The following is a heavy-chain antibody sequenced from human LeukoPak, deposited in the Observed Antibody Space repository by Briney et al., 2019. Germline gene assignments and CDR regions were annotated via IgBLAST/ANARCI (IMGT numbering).Heavy chain of an antibody. CDR3: ARFAYSNGGVR. J-gene: IGHJ4*02. CDR1: GGSISSSSYY. D-gene: IGHD4-11*01. V-gene: IGHV4-39*07. Sequence: KPSETLSLTCTVSGGSISSSSYYWGWIRQPPGKGLKWIGSIYYSGSTYYNPSLKSRVTISVDTSKNQFSLKLSSVTAADTAVYYCARFAYSNGGVRWGQGTLVTVSS. CDR2: IYYSGST.